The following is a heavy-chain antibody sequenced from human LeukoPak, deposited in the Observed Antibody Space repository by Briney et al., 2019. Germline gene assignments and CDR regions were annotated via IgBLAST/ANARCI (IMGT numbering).Heavy chain of an antibody. CDR3: ARQWGMGRWLQTASWFDP. D-gene: IGHD5-24*01. CDR1: GGSISSSSYY. J-gene: IGHJ5*02. Sequence: SETLSLTCTVSGGSISSSSYYWGWIRQPPGKGLEWIGSIYYSGSSYYNPSLKSRVTISVDTSKNQFSLKLSSVTAADTAVYYCARQWGMGRWLQTASWFDPWGRGTLVTVSS. V-gene: IGHV4-39*01. CDR2: IYYSGSS.